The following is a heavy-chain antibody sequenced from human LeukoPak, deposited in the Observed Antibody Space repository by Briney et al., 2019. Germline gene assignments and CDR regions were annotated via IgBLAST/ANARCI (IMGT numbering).Heavy chain of an antibody. J-gene: IGHJ4*02. CDR1: GGSFSGYY. CDR3: ASDYSSSWYYFDY. CDR2: INHSGST. D-gene: IGHD6-13*01. Sequence: NASETLSLTCAVYGGSFSGYYWSWIRQPPGKGLEWIGEINHSGSTNYNPSLKSRVTISVDTSKNQFSLKLSSVTAADTAVYYCASDYSSSWYYFDYWGQGTLVTVSS. V-gene: IGHV4-34*01.